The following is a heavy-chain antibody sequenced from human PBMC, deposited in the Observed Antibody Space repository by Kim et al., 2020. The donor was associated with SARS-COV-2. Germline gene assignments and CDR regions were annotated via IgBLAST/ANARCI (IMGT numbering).Heavy chain of an antibody. CDR3: ARGMGGITIFGVVPYYY. CDR1: GFTFSSYA. D-gene: IGHD3-3*01. CDR2: ISYDGSNK. V-gene: IGHV3-30-3*01. Sequence: GGSLRLSCAASGFTFSSYAMHWVRQAPGKGLEWVAVISYDGSNKYYADSVKGRFTISRDNSKNTLYLQMNSLRAEDTAVYYCARGMGGITIFGVVPYYY. J-gene: IGHJ6*01.